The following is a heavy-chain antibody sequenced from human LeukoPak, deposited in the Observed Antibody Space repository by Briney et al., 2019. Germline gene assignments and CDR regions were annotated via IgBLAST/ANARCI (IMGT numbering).Heavy chain of an antibody. J-gene: IGHJ4*02. CDR1: GGSISSGTYY. Sequence: TSETLSLTCTVSGGSISSGTYYWSWIRQPPGKGLEWIGEINHSGSTNYNPSLKSRVTISVDTSKNQFSLKLSSVTAADTAVYYCARGTVTTVTYYFDYWGQGTLVTVSS. V-gene: IGHV4-39*07. CDR2: INHSGST. D-gene: IGHD4-17*01. CDR3: ARGTVTTVTYYFDY.